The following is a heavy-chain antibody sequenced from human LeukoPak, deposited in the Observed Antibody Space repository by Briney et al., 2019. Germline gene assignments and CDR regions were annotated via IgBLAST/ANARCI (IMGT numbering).Heavy chain of an antibody. V-gene: IGHV5-51*01. CDR2: IYPGDSDT. Sequence: GESLKISCKGSGYTFSAHWIGWVRQMSGKGLEWMGIIYPGDSDTRYSPSFQGQVTISADKSFSTAYLQWSTLKASDTATYYCVRRGSSGSPDYWGQGTLVTVSS. CDR3: VRRGSSGSPDY. D-gene: IGHD1-26*01. J-gene: IGHJ4*02. CDR1: GYTFSAHW.